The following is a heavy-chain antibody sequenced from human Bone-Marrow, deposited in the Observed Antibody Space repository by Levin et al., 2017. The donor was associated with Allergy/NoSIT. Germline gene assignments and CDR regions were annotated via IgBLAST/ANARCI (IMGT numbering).Heavy chain of an antibody. CDR1: GGSLTNGDYY. J-gene: IGHJ4*02. D-gene: IGHD3-16*02. CDR3: ARAAYYEFVWASFRFFDH. V-gene: IGHV4-30-4*01. Sequence: SETLSLTCAVSGGSLTNGDYYWSWIRQSPGKGLEWIGYIYYSGSTYSNPSLKSRVIISIDTSENQFSLKLKSVTAADTAVYCCARAAYYEFVWASFRFFDHWGQGSLVTVSS. CDR2: IYYSGST.